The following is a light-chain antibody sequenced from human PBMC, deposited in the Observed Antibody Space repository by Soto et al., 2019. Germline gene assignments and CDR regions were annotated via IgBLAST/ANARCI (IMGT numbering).Light chain of an antibody. CDR3: QQSYSTQLT. J-gene: IGKJ4*01. CDR1: QSISNY. CDR2: AAS. V-gene: IGKV1-39*01. Sequence: DIQMTQSPSSLSASVGDRVTITCRASQSISNYLNWYQQKPGKAPKLPIYAASSLQSGVPSRFSGSGSGTDFTLTISSLQPEDFATYYCQQSYSTQLTFGGGTKVEIK.